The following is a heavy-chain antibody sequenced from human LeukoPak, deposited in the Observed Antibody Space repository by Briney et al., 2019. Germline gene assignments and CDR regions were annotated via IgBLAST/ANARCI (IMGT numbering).Heavy chain of an antibody. J-gene: IGHJ3*02. D-gene: IGHD6-19*01. CDR2: IIPIFGTA. CDR1: GGTFSSYA. V-gene: IGHV1-69*06. Sequence: SVKVSCKASGGTFSSYAISWVRQAPGQGLEWMGGIIPIFGTANYAQKFQGRVTITADKSTSTAYMELSSLRSEDTAVYYCARPKQWLVPDAFDIWGQGTMVTVSS. CDR3: ARPKQWLVPDAFDI.